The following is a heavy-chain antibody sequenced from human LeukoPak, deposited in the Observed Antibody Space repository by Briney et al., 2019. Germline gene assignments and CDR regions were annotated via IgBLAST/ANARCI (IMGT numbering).Heavy chain of an antibody. V-gene: IGHV3-7*01. CDR1: GFSFSSYW. D-gene: IGHD5-24*01. J-gene: IGHJ3*02. CDR3: ARGRTMATISDALDI. CDR2: IKQGGSEK. Sequence: GGSLRLSCAASGFSFSSYWMSWVRQAPGKGLEWVANIKQGGSEKYYVDSVKGRFTISRDNAKKSLYLQMSSLRAEDTAVYYCARGRTMATISDALDIWGQGTMVTVSS.